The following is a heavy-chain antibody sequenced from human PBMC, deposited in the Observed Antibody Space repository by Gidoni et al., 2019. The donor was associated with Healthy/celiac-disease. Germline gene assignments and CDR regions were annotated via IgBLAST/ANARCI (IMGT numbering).Heavy chain of an antibody. Sequence: QVQLVQSGAEVKKPGSSVKVSCKASGGTFSSYAISGVRQAPGQGLEWMGGIIPIFGTANYAQKFQGRVTITADESTSTAYMELSSRRCEDTALYYCARRGRGRDGGVIITGAFDIWGQGTMVTVSS. CDR1: GGTFSSYA. D-gene: IGHD3-10*01. CDR2: IIPIFGTA. V-gene: IGHV1-69*01. CDR3: ARRGRGRDGGVIITGAFDI. J-gene: IGHJ3*02.